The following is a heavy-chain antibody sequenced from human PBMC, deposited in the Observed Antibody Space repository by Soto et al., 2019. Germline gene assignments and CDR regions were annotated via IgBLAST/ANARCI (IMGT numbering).Heavy chain of an antibody. Sequence: QVQLQESGPGLVKPSETLSLTCTVSGGSISSYYWSWIRQPPGKGLEWIGYIYYSGSTNYNPSLKSRVTISVDTSKNQFSLKLSSVTAADTAVYYCARVVRYYGSGSYYRFDYWGQGTLVTVSS. D-gene: IGHD3-10*01. J-gene: IGHJ4*02. V-gene: IGHV4-59*01. CDR3: ARVVRYYGSGSYYRFDY. CDR1: GGSISSYY. CDR2: IYYSGST.